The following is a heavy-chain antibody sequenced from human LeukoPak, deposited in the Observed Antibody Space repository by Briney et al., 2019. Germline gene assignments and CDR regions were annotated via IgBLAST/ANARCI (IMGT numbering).Heavy chain of an antibody. CDR3: ARHGRMVIMSKFSTGIDQ. CDR1: DGSIGNYF. V-gene: IGHV4-59*08. D-gene: IGHD2-8*01. CDR2: IYYTGMT. Sequence: SSETLSLTCTVPDGSIGNYFWSWIRQPPGKGLEWIGYIYYTGMTNSNPSLKSRVTISMDTSKNQFSLNLRSVTAADTAIYYCARHGRMVIMSKFSTGIDQWGQGTLVTVSS. J-gene: IGHJ4*02.